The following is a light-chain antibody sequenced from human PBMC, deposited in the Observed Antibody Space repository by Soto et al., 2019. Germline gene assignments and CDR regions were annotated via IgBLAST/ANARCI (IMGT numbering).Light chain of an antibody. V-gene: IGLV2-23*01. Sequence: QSVLTQPASVSGSAGPSITITCTGSASNIGGYNLVSWYQHHAGKAPKVIIYEGVKRPSGVSNRFSGSKSGTTASLTISGLQAEDEADYYCCSYVGATTYVFGSGTKLTVL. CDR3: CSYVGATTYV. J-gene: IGLJ1*01. CDR1: ASNIGGYNL. CDR2: EGV.